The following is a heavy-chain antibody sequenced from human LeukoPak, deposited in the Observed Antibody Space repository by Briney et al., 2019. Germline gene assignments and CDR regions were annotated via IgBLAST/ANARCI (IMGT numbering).Heavy chain of an antibody. Sequence: SETLSLTCSVSGGSIISAVHYWDWIRQPPGKGLEWIGSILYTGSSWVKPSLHSRASISVDTSRNQFSLRLYSVSATDTALYYCARRASGSGGTQARMDVWGQGTTVSLSS. J-gene: IGHJ6*02. CDR3: ARRASGSGGTQARMDV. CDR2: ILYTGSS. CDR1: GGSIISAVHY. V-gene: IGHV4-39*01. D-gene: IGHD2-15*01.